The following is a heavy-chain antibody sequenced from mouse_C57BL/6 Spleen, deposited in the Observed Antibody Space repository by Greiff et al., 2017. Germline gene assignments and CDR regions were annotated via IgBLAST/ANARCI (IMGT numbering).Heavy chain of an antibody. CDR2: INPSNGGT. Sequence: QVQLQQPGTELVKPGASVKLSCKASGYTFTSYWMHWVKQRPGQGLEWIGNINPSNGGTNYNEKFKSKATLTVEKSSSTAYMQLSSLTSEDSAVYYWARSAGLRRKDYFDYWGQGTTLTVSS. J-gene: IGHJ2*01. D-gene: IGHD2-2*01. CDR3: ARSAGLRRKDYFDY. CDR1: GYTFTSYW. V-gene: IGHV1-53*01.